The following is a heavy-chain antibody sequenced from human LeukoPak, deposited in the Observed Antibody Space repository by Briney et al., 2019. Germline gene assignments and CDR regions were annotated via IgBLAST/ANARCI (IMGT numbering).Heavy chain of an antibody. CDR3: ARRPTSRGTVTTVWFDP. CDR1: GYTFTSYD. Sequence: ASVKVSCKASGYTFTSYDINWVRQATGQGLEWMGWMNPNSGNTGYAQKFQGRVTMTRNTSISTAYMELSSLRSEDTAVYYCARRPTSRGTVTTVWFDPWGQGTLVTVSS. D-gene: IGHD4-17*01. V-gene: IGHV1-8*01. CDR2: MNPNSGNT. J-gene: IGHJ5*02.